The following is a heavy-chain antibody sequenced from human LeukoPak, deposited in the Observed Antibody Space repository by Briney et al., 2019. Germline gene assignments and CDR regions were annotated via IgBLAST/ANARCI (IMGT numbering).Heavy chain of an antibody. V-gene: IGHV4-34*01. Sequence: SETLSLTCGIYGGSFSGYYWSWIRQPPGKGLEWIGEINHSGSTNYNPSLKSRVTISVDTSKNQFSLKLSSVTAADTAVYYCARDLPVTTHWYFDLWGRGTLVTVSS. CDR3: ARDLPVTTHWYFDL. J-gene: IGHJ2*01. CDR2: INHSGST. D-gene: IGHD4-17*01. CDR1: GGSFSGYY.